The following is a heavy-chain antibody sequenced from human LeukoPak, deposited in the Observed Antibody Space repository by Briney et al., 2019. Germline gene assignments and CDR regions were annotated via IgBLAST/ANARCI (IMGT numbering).Heavy chain of an antibody. J-gene: IGHJ4*02. D-gene: IGHD5-24*01. CDR2: IKQSERT. CDR3: SREGLKDVHNPLGY. V-gene: IGHV4-34*01. CDR1: GGSLSGYY. Sequence: SETLSLTCAVYGGSLSGYYWTWIRQPPGKGLEWIGEIKQSERTNYNPSLISRVPISIDTSKNQVSLKLTTVPAADTAVYYCSREGLKDVHNPLGYWGQGTLVTVPS.